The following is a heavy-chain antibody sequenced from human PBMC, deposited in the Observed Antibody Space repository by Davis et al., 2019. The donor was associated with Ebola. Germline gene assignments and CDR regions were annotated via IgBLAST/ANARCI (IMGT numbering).Heavy chain of an antibody. Sequence: GESLKISCAASGFTFSSYSMNWVRQAPGKGLEWVSYISSSSSTIYYADSVKGRFTISRDNAKNTLYLQMNSLRAEDTAVYYCAGPVLRYLDVWGQGTTVTVSS. CDR1: GFTFSSYS. J-gene: IGHJ6*02. CDR2: ISSSSSTI. CDR3: AGPVLRYLDV. D-gene: IGHD3-9*01. V-gene: IGHV3-48*01.